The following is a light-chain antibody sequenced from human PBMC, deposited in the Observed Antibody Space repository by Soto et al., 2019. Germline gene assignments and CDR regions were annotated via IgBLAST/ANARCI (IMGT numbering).Light chain of an antibody. CDR2: ENN. CDR3: QPYDSSLSGYV. V-gene: IGLV1-40*01. J-gene: IGLJ1*01. CDR1: SSNIGAGYD. Sequence: QSVLTQPPSVSEAPGQTVTISCTGSSSNIGAGYDAHWYQQVPGTAPKLLIYENNNRPSGVPDRFSGSKSGTSASLAITGLHAEDDAEYYCQPYDSSLSGYVFGAGTKLTVL.